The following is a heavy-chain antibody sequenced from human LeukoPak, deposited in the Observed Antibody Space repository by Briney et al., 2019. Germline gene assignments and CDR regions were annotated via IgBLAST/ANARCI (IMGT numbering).Heavy chain of an antibody. Sequence: SETLSLTCAVYGGSFSGYYWSWIRQPPGKGLEWIGEINHSASTNYNPSLKSRVTISVDTSKNQFSLKLSSVTAADTAVYYCARGSDSSGWYPYWGQGTLVTVSS. CDR3: ARGSDSSGWYPY. J-gene: IGHJ4*02. CDR2: INHSAST. V-gene: IGHV4-34*01. CDR1: GGSFSGYY. D-gene: IGHD6-19*01.